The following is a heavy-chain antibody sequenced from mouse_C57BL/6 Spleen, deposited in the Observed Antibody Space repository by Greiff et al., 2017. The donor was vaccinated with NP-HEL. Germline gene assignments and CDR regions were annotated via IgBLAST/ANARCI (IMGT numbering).Heavy chain of an antibody. CDR3: ARDYGSSWFAY. CDR2: IAPADGET. D-gene: IGHD1-1*01. J-gene: IGHJ3*01. CDR1: GFNIQDYY. Sequence: VPLQQSGAELVKPGASVKLSCTASGFNIQDYYMHWVKQRTEQGLGWICRIAPADGETKYAPKFQGKATITADTSSNTAYLQLSSLTAEDTAVYYCARDYGSSWFAYWGQGTLVTVSA. V-gene: IGHV14-2*01.